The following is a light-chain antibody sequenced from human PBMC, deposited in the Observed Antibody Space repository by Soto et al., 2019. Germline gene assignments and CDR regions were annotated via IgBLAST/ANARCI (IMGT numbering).Light chain of an antibody. CDR2: DAS. V-gene: IGKV3-11*01. CDR1: QSISSY. Sequence: EIVLTQSPATLSLSPGERATLSCRASQSISSYLAWYQQKPDQAPRLLIYDASNRATGIPARFSGSGSGTDFTLTISRLEPEDFAVYYCHQSSTWPFTFGPGTKVDIK. CDR3: HQSSTWPFT. J-gene: IGKJ3*01.